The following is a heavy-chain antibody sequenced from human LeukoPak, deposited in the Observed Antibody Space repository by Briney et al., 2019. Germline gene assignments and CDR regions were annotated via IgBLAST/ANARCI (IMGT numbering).Heavy chain of an antibody. CDR3: GRDLDWGAFDQ. V-gene: IGHV3-53*01. Sequence: GGSLTHSCAASGISVSSNYMNWVRQAPGKGLEWVSVIYSGGSTYYADSVKGRFTISRDNSKNALYLQMNSLRAEDTAVYYCGRDLDWGAFDQWGQGTLVTVSS. CDR1: GISVSSNY. CDR2: IYSGGST. D-gene: IGHD3-9*01. J-gene: IGHJ4*02.